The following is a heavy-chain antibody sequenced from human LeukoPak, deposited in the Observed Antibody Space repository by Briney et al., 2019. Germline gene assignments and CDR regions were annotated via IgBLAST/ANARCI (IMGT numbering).Heavy chain of an antibody. D-gene: IGHD3-10*01. CDR1: GFTFSSYG. Sequence: GGSLRLSCAASGFTFSSYGMHWVRQAPGKGLEWVAFIRYDGSNKYYADSVKGRFTISRDNSKNTLYLQMNSLRAEDTAVYYCAKDQYYYGSGSDYWGQGTLVTVFS. CDR2: IRYDGSNK. V-gene: IGHV3-30*02. CDR3: AKDQYYYGSGSDY. J-gene: IGHJ4*02.